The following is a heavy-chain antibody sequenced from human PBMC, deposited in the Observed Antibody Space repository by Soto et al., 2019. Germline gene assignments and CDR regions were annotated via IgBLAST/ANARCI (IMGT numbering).Heavy chain of an antibody. D-gene: IGHD6-19*01. CDR2: INHSGST. V-gene: IGHV4-34*01. CDR1: GGSFSGYY. Sequence: SETLSLTCAVYGGSFSGYYWSWIRQPPGKGLEWIGEINHSGSTNYNPSLKSRVTISVDTSKNQFSLKLSSVTAADTAVYYCARSIAVAGPYYFDYWGQGTLVTVSS. J-gene: IGHJ4*02. CDR3: ARSIAVAGPYYFDY.